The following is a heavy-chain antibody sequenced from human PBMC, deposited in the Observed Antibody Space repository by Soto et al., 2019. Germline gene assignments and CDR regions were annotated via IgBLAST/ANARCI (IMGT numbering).Heavy chain of an antibody. D-gene: IGHD2-2*01. CDR2: MYSAGNT. CDR1: GLIVDNNY. Sequence: EVQLVESGGGLVQRGGSLRLSCAASGLIVDNNYMSWVRQAPGKGLEWISVMYSAGNTYYADSVRGRFTISRDSSTNTLFREMHSLRVGDTAVYYCARDRRADAYAGAAFDSWCQGALVTVSS. CDR3: ARDRRADAYAGAAFDS. V-gene: IGHV3-66*01. J-gene: IGHJ4*02.